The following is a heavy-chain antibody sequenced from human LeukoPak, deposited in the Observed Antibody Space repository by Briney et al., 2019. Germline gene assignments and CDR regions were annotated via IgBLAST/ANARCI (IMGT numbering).Heavy chain of an antibody. J-gene: IGHJ3*02. CDR2: ISYDGSNK. Sequence: GGSLRLSCAASGFTFSSYAMHWVRQAPGKGLEWVAVISYDGSNKYYADSVKGRFTISRDNSKNTLYLQMNSLRAEDTAVYYCARERSDRRSSGWYNRHQKDAFDIWGQGTMVTVSS. CDR1: GFTFSSYA. D-gene: IGHD6-19*01. CDR3: ARERSDRRSSGWYNRHQKDAFDI. V-gene: IGHV3-30-3*01.